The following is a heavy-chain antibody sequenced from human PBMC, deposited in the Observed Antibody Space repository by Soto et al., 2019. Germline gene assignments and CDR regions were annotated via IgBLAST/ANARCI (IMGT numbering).Heavy chain of an antibody. CDR1: GYTFTSYA. CDR3: ARSFFTVTTYYYYYMDV. J-gene: IGHJ6*03. Sequence: SVKVSCKASGYTFTSYAMHWVRQAPGQRLEWMGWINAGNGNTKYSQKFQGRVTITRDTSASTAYMELSSLRSEDTAVYYCARSFFTVTTYYYYYMDVWGKGTTVTAS. CDR2: INAGNGNT. D-gene: IGHD4-17*01. V-gene: IGHV1-3*01.